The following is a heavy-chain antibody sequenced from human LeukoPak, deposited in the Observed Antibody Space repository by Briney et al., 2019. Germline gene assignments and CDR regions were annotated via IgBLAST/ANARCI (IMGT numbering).Heavy chain of an antibody. CDR2: IYYSGST. J-gene: IGHJ6*02. Sequence: SETLSLTCTVSGGSISSYYWSWIRQPPGKGLEWIGYIYYSGSTNYNPSLKSRVTISVDTSKNQFSLKLSSVTAADTAVYYCAREDYDILTGYFTTSYYGMDVWGQGTTVTVSS. CDR1: GGSISSYY. V-gene: IGHV4-59*01. D-gene: IGHD3-9*01. CDR3: AREDYDILTGYFTTSYYGMDV.